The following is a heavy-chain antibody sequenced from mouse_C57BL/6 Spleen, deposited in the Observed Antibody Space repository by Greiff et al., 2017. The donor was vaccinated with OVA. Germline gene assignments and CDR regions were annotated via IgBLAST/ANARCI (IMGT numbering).Heavy chain of an antibody. CDR1: GFNIKDYY. Sequence: EVQLQESGAELVKPGASVKLSCTASGFNIKDYYMHWVQQRPEQGLEWIGGIGPEDGETKYAPKFPGKAPITADTSSNPAYLQLRSLTAEDAAVYACARSGYGSGDWYFDDWGTGTTVTVSS. J-gene: IGHJ1*03. D-gene: IGHD1-1*01. V-gene: IGHV14-2*01. CDR3: ARSGYGSGDWYFDD. CDR2: IGPEDGET.